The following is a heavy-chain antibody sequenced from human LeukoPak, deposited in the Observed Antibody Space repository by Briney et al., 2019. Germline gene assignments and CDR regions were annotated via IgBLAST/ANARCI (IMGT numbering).Heavy chain of an antibody. CDR1: GYTFTSYG. V-gene: IGHV1-18*01. CDR3: ARDLNRVVTSKAVGY. D-gene: IGHD4-23*01. CDR2: ISAYNGNT. Sequence: GASVKVSCKASGYTFTSYGISWVRQAPGQGLKWMGWISAYNGNTKYAPKLQGRVTMTTDTSTSTAYMELRSLRSDDTAVYYCARDLNRVVTSKAVGYWGQGTLVTVSS. J-gene: IGHJ4*02.